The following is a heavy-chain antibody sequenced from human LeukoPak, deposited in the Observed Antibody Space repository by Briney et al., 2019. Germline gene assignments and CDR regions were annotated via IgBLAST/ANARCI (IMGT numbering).Heavy chain of an antibody. J-gene: IGHJ4*02. CDR3: AREGSGVAGHFDY. CDR2: ISSSSSYI. D-gene: IGHD6-19*01. V-gene: IGHV3-21*01. CDR1: GFTFSSYS. Sequence: GGSLRLSCAASGFTFSSYSMNWVRQAPGKGLEWVSSISSSSSYIYYADSVKGRFTISRDNAKNSLYLQMNSLRAEDTAVYYCAREGSGVAGHFDYWGQGTLVTVSS.